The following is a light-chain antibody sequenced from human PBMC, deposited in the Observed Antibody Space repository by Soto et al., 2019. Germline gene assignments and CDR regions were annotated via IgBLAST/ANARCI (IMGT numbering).Light chain of an antibody. J-gene: IGKJ5*01. V-gene: IGKV1-12*01. CDR3: QQANSFPRGP. Sequence: DIQMTQSPSSVSASVGDRVTITCRASQGISSCLAWYQQKPGKAPKLLIYAASSLQSGVPSRFSGSGSGTDFTLTISSVQPEDFATYYCQQANSFPRGPFAQVTRLE. CDR1: QGISSC. CDR2: AAS.